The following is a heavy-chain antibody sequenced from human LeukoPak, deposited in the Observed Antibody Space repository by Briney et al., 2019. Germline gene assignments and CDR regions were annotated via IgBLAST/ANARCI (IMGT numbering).Heavy chain of an antibody. J-gene: IGHJ4*02. CDR1: GFTVSSNY. V-gene: IGHV3-53*01. Sequence: PGGSLRLSCAASGFTVSSNYMSWVRQAPGKGLEWVSVIYSGGSTYYADSVKGRFTISRDNSKNTLYLQMNSLRAEDTAVYHCAKVASSWYFDYWGQGTLVTVSS. D-gene: IGHD5-12*01. CDR3: AKVASSWYFDY. CDR2: IYSGGST.